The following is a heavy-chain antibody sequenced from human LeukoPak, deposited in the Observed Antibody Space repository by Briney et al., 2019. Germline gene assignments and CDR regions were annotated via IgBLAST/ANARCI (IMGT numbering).Heavy chain of an antibody. CDR3: AILWFGELLSD. Sequence: EASVKVSCKASGGTFSSYAISWVRQAPGQGLEWMGRIIPILGIANYAQKFQGRVTITADKSTSTAYMELSSLRSEDTAVYYCAILWFGELLSDWGQGILVTVSS. D-gene: IGHD3-10*01. CDR1: GGTFSSYA. V-gene: IGHV1-69*04. J-gene: IGHJ4*02. CDR2: IIPILGIA.